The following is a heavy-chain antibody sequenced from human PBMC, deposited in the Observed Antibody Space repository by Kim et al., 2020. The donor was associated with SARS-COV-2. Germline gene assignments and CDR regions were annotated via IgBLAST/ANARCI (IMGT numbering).Heavy chain of an antibody. CDR3: AGAFSTYFHFYYGMAV. V-gene: IGHV1-69*13. D-gene: IGHD2-2*01. Sequence: SVKVSCKASGGSFNNQAISWVRQAPGQGLEWMGGILPTFNSTNYAQKFQGRLTIIADESSSKGYMELRSLTSDDTAIYYCAGAFSTYFHFYYGMAVWGGGTTVTVSS. CDR2: ILPTFNST. J-gene: IGHJ6*04. CDR1: GGSFNNQA.